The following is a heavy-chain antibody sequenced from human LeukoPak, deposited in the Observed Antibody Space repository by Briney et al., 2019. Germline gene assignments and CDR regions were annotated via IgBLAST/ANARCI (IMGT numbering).Heavy chain of an antibody. Sequence: PSETLSLTCTVSGGSISSSNYYWGWIRQPPGKGLEWIGNIYYSGSTYYNPSLKSRVTISVDTSKNQFSLKLSSVTAADTAVYYCARHFRRGYFDTLSMDVWGKGTTVTISS. CDR3: ARHFRRGYFDTLSMDV. J-gene: IGHJ6*03. V-gene: IGHV4-39*01. CDR2: IYYSGST. CDR1: GGSISSSNYY. D-gene: IGHD3-9*01.